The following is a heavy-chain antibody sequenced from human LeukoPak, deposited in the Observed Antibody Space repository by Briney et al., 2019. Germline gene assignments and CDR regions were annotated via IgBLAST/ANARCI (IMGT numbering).Heavy chain of an antibody. V-gene: IGHV1-8*02. CDR1: GYTVTSYY. CDR3: ARARGYSYGPTVDY. D-gene: IGHD5-18*01. CDR2: MNPNSGNT. J-gene: IGHJ4*02. Sequence: ASVKVSCKASGYTVTSYYMHWVRQATGQGLEWMGWMNPNSGNTGYAQKFQGRVTMTRNTSISTAYMELSSLRSEDTAVYYCARARGYSYGPTVDYWGQGTLVTVSS.